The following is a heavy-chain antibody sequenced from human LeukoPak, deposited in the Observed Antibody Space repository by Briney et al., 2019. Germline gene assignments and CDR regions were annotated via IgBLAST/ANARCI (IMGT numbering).Heavy chain of an antibody. CDR1: GYTFTNYY. V-gene: IGHV1-69*13. CDR2: IIPIFGTA. D-gene: IGHD3-3*01. J-gene: IGHJ4*02. Sequence: ASVKVSCKASGYTFTNYYMHWVRQAPGQGLEWMGGIIPIFGTANYAQKFQGRVTITADESTSTAYMELSSLRSEDTAVYYCAVAISDYDFWSGYPRRPYYFDYWGQGTLVTVSS. CDR3: AVAISDYDFWSGYPRRPYYFDY.